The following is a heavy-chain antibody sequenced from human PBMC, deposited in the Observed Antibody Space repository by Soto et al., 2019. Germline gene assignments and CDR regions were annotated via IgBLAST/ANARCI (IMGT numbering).Heavy chain of an antibody. V-gene: IGHV1-69*13. CDR3: ARDEYIVAELEYNWFDP. CDR1: GGTFSSYA. J-gene: IGHJ5*02. CDR2: IIPIFGTA. Sequence: ASVKVSCKASGGTFSSYAISWVRQAPGQGLEWMGGIIPIFGTANYAQKFQGRVTITADESTSTAYMELSSLRSEDTAVYYCARDEYIVAELEYNWFDPWGQGTLVTVSS. D-gene: IGHD5-12*01.